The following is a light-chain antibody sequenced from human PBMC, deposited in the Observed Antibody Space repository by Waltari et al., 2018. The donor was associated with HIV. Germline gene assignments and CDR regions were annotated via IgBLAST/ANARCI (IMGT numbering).Light chain of an antibody. V-gene: IGKV1D-13*01. J-gene: IGKJ5*01. CDR1: QAISTS. CDR3: QQYKNFPIT. CDR2: DVS. Sequence: AIHLTQSPSSLSASLGDRVTLTCRASQAISTSLAWYQQRPGSTPKLLIYDVSSLDRGVPSRFSGSGFDTHFTLTINGLRAEDFATYHCQQYKNFPITFGRGTRLEIK.